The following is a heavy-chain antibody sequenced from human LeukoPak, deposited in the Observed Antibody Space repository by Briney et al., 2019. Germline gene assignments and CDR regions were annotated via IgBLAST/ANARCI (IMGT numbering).Heavy chain of an antibody. D-gene: IGHD3-10*01. CDR2: ISGSGGST. V-gene: IGHV3-23*01. J-gene: IGHJ5*02. Sequence: GGSLRLSCAASGFTFSSYAMSWVRQAPGKGLEWASAISGSGGSTYYADSVKGRFTISRDNSKNTLYLQMNSLRAEDTAVYYCAKNPSGSGRFDPWGQGTLVTVSS. CDR1: GFTFSSYA. CDR3: AKNPSGSGRFDP.